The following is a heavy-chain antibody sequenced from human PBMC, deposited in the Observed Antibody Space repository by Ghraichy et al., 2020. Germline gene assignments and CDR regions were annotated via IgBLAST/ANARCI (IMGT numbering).Heavy chain of an antibody. CDR1: GFTFSSYW. CDR3: ARIHDSSGWYFDH. Sequence: GGSLRLSRAASGFTFSSYWMSWVRQAPGKGLEWVANIKQDGYVDSVKGRFTISRDNAKNSLHLQMSSLRAEDTAVYYCARIHDSSGWYFDHWGQGTLVTVSS. J-gene: IGHJ4*02. D-gene: IGHD6-19*01. CDR2: IKQDG. V-gene: IGHV3-7*03.